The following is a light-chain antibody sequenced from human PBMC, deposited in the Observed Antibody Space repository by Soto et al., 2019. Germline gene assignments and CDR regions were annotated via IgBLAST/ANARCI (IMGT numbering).Light chain of an antibody. Sequence: EIVMTQSPATLSVSPGERATLSCRASQTIAGNLAWYQQKPGQAPRLLIYGASSRATGIPARFSGRGSGTDFTLTVTRLQSEDSAIYYCQQYNQWPRTFGQGTKVEIK. CDR2: GAS. V-gene: IGKV3-15*01. J-gene: IGKJ1*01. CDR1: QTIAGN. CDR3: QQYNQWPRT.